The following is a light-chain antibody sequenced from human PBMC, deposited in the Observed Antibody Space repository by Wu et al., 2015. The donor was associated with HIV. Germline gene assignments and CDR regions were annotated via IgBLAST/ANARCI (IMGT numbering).Light chain of an antibody. CDR1: QSVSSSY. J-gene: IGKJ1*01. CDR2: GAS. CDR3: QQYDGSPLT. V-gene: IGKV3-20*01. Sequence: EIVLTQSPGTLSLSPGERATLSCRASQSVSSSYLAWYQQKPGQAPRLLIYGASSRATGIPDRFSGSGSGTDFTLTISRLEPEDFAVYFCQQYDGSPLTFGQGTKVGVK.